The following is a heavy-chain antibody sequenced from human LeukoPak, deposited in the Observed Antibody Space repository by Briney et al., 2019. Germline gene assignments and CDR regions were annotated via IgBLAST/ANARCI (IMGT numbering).Heavy chain of an antibody. CDR3: AKDRLAYCGGDCTNYFDY. CDR2: ISGSGGST. V-gene: IGHV3-23*01. J-gene: IGHJ4*02. CDR1: GFIFSDYY. D-gene: IGHD2-21*02. Sequence: GGSLRLSCAASGFIFSDYYMSWVRQAPGKGLEWVSAISGSGGSTYYADSVKGRFTISRDNAKNTLYLQMNSLRAEDTAVYYCAKDRLAYCGGDCTNYFDYWGQGTLVTVSS.